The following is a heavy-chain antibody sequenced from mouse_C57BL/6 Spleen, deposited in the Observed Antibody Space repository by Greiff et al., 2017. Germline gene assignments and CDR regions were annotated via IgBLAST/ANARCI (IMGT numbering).Heavy chain of an antibody. CDR2: SRNKANDYTT. J-gene: IGHJ4*01. CDR3: ARGNWLYAMDY. Sequence: EVKLMESGGGLVQSGRSLRLSCATSGFTFSDFYMEWVRQAPGKGLEWIAASRNKANDYTTEYSASVKGRFIVSRDTSQSILYLQMNALRAEDTAIYYCARGNWLYAMDYWGQGTSVTVSS. V-gene: IGHV7-1*01. CDR1: GFTFSDFY. D-gene: IGHD4-1*01.